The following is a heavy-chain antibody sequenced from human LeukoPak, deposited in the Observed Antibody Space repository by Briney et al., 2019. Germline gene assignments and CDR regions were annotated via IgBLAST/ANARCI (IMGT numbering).Heavy chain of an antibody. CDR2: ISSSGSTI. CDR1: GFTFSRYW. V-gene: IGHV3-48*04. CDR3: ARVKEASAFDV. Sequence: GGSLRLSCAASGFTFSRYWMTWVRQAPGKGLEWVSYISSSGSTIYYADSVKGRFTISRDNAKNSLYLQMNSLRAEDTAVYYCARVKEASAFDVWGQGTMVTVSS. D-gene: IGHD5-12*01. J-gene: IGHJ3*01.